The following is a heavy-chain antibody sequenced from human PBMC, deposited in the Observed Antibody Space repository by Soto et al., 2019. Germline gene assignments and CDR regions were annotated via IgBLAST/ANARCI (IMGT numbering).Heavy chain of an antibody. CDR3: AKDRLLRSANWFDP. Sequence: GGSLRLSCAASGFTFSSYAMSWARQAPGKGLEWVSAISGSGGSTYYADSVKGRFTISRDNSKNTLYLQMNSLRAEDTAVYYCAKDRLLRSANWFDPWGQGTMVTVYS. V-gene: IGHV3-23*01. D-gene: IGHD3-3*01. CDR2: ISGSGGST. J-gene: IGHJ5*02. CDR1: GFTFSSYA.